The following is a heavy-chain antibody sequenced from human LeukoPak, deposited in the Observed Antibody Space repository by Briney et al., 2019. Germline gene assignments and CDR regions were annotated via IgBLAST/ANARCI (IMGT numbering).Heavy chain of an antibody. D-gene: IGHD3-3*01. V-gene: IGHV1-46*01. J-gene: IGHJ5*02. Sequence: ASVKVSCEASGYTFTSYYMHWVRQAPGQGLEWMGIINPSGGSTSYAQKFQGRVTMTRDTSTSTVYMELSSLRSEDTAVYYCARAFAQNDFWSGYSLRETYNWFDPWGQGTLVTVSS. CDR2: INPSGGST. CDR1: GYTFTSYY. CDR3: ARAFAQNDFWSGYSLRETYNWFDP.